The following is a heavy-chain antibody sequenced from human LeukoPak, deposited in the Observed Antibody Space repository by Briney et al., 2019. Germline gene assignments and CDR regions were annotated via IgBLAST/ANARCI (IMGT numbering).Heavy chain of an antibody. V-gene: IGHV4-59*01. CDR3: ARALLRPWFDP. D-gene: IGHD3-16*01. Sequence: PSETLSLTCTVSGGSISNYYWSWIRQPPGKGLEWIGYIPYSGSTNYNPSLKSRVTISVDTSKNQFSLKLRSVTTADTAVYYCARALLRPWFDPWGQGTLVTVSS. J-gene: IGHJ5*02. CDR2: IPYSGST. CDR1: GGSISNYY.